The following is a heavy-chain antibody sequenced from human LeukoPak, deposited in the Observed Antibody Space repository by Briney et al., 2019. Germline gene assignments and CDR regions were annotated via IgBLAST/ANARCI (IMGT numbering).Heavy chain of an antibody. CDR3: ARETINCGGDCYDY. Sequence: GGSLRLSCAASGFTFSSYEVNWVRQAPGKGLEWVSYIDTSGTNIYYAGSVKGRFTVSRDNAKSSLYLQMNSLRAEDTGIYYCARETINCGGDCYDYWGQGALVTVSS. D-gene: IGHD2-21*01. J-gene: IGHJ4*02. CDR1: GFTFSSYE. CDR2: IDTSGTNI. V-gene: IGHV3-48*03.